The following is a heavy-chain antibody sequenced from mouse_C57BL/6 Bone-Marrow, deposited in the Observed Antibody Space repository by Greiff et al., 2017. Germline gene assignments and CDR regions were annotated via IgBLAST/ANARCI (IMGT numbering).Heavy chain of an antibody. CDR3: TRRWYYFGSPAWFAY. CDR2: IYPGNSDT. D-gene: IGHD1-1*01. V-gene: IGHV1-5*01. CDR1: GYTFTSYW. J-gene: IGHJ3*01. Sequence: VQLKESGTVLARPGASVKMSCKTSGYTFTSYWMNWVKQRPGQGLEWIGAIYPGNSDTSYNQKFKGKAKLTAVTSASTAYMELSSLTNEDSAVYYCTRRWYYFGSPAWFAYWGQGTLVTVSA.